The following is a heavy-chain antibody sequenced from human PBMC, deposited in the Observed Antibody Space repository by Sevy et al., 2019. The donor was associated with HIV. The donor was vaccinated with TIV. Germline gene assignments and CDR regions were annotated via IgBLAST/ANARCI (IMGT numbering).Heavy chain of an antibody. D-gene: IGHD1-20*01. CDR3: ARRTVYASYFFDY. Sequence: GESLKISCKGSGYTFTNYWIGWVRQMPGKGLGWMGSIYPGDSETIYSPSFEGQVSISVDKSISTAYLQWSSRKASDTAMYYCARRTVYASYFFDYWGQGTLVTVSS. J-gene: IGHJ4*02. V-gene: IGHV5-51*01. CDR2: IYPGDSET. CDR1: GYTFTNYW.